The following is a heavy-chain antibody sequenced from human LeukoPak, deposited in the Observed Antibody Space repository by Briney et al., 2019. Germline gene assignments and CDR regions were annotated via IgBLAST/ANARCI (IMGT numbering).Heavy chain of an antibody. CDR3: AREESVATGIDY. CDR2: ISSSSYI. J-gene: IGHJ4*02. CDR1: GFTFSSYS. D-gene: IGHD5-12*01. Sequence: GGSLRLSCAASGFTFSSYSMNWVRQAPGKGLEWVSSISSSSYIYYADSVKGRFTISRDNAKNSLYLQMNSLRAEDTAVYYCAREESVATGIDYWGQGTLVTVSS. V-gene: IGHV3-21*01.